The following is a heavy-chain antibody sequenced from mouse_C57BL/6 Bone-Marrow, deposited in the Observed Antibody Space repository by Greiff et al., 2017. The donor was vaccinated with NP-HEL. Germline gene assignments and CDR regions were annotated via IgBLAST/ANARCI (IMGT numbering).Heavy chain of an antibody. D-gene: IGHD2-3*01. CDR1: GYTFTSYW. V-gene: IGHV1-55*01. Sequence: QVQLQQPGAELVKPGATVKMSCKASGYTFTSYWITWVKQRPGQGLEWIGDIYPGSGSTNYNEKFKSKATLTVDTSSSTAYMQLSSLTSEDSAVYYCARRGWFPYYFDYWGQGTTLTVSS. CDR3: ARRGWFPYYFDY. CDR2: IYPGSGST. J-gene: IGHJ2*01.